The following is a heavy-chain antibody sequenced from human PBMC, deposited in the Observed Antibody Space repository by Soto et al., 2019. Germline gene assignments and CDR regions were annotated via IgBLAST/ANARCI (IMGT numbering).Heavy chain of an antibody. CDR2: ISGSADST. CDR1: GFSFSSFA. J-gene: IGHJ6*02. Sequence: EVQLLESGGGFIHPGGSLRLSCAASGFSFSSFAMNWVRQAPREGLEWVSIISGSADSTFYADSVKGRFTISRDNSKSTLYLQINSLRAEDTAVYYCAKTRGAMIYAISVYGMDVWGQGTTVTVSS. D-gene: IGHD2-8*01. CDR3: AKTRGAMIYAISVYGMDV. V-gene: IGHV3-23*01.